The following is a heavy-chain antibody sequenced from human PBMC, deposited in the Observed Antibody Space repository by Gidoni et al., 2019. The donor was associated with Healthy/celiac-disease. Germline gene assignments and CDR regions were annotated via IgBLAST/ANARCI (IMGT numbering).Heavy chain of an antibody. CDR2: ISYDGSNK. V-gene: IGHV3-30-3*01. CDR1: GFTFSSYA. D-gene: IGHD4-17*01. CDR3: ARDPDYGDYP. Sequence: QVQLVESGGGVVQPGRSLRLAWAASGFTFSSYAMHWVRQAPGKGMECVAVISYDGSNKYYDDSVEGRFTSSRDNSKSTLYLQMNSLRAEGTAVYYCARDPDYGDYPWGQGTLVTVSS. J-gene: IGHJ5*02.